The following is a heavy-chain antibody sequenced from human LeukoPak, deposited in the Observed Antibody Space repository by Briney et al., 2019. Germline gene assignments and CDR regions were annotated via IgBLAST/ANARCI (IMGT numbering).Heavy chain of an antibody. CDR2: IYYSGST. CDR1: GGSISSSSYY. D-gene: IGHD3-3*01. V-gene: IGHV4-39*07. J-gene: IGHJ4*02. Sequence: PSETLSLTCTVSGGSISSSSYYWGWIRQPPGKGLEWIGSIYYSGSTYYNPSLKSRVTISVDTSKNQLSLKLSSVTAADTAVYYCARAPYDFWSGYYGGLYFDYWGQGTLVTVSS. CDR3: ARAPYDFWSGYYGGLYFDY.